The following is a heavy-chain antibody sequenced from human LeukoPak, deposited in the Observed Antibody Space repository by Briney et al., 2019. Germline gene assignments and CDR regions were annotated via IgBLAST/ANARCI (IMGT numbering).Heavy chain of an antibody. J-gene: IGHJ5*02. D-gene: IGHD3-10*01. V-gene: IGHV4-59*12. CDR3: ARSLISITMVRGLGWFDP. CDR1: GGSLSDYY. Sequence: PSETLSLTCAVYGGSLSDYYWSWIRQSPGKGLEWIGYIYYSGSTNYNPSLKSRVTMSVDTSKNQFSLKLSSVTAADTAVYYCARSLISITMVRGLGWFDPWGQGTLVTVSS. CDR2: IYYSGST.